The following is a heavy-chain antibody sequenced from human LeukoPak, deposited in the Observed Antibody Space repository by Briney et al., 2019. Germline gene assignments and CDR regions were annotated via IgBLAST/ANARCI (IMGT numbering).Heavy chain of an antibody. V-gene: IGHV1-69*06. CDR2: IIPIFGTA. CDR3: ATLTGSMVRGVHNDY. D-gene: IGHD3-10*01. CDR1: GGTFSSYA. J-gene: IGHJ4*02. Sequence: ASVKVSCKASGGTFSSYAISWVRQAPGQGLEWMGGIIPIFGTANYAQKFQGRVTITADKSTSTAYMELSSLRSEDTAVYYCATLTGSMVRGVHNDYWGQGTLVTVSS.